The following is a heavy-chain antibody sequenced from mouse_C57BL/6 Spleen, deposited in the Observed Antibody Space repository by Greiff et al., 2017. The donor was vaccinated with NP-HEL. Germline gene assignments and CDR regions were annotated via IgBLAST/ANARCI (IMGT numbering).Heavy chain of an antibody. D-gene: IGHD2-5*01. CDR3: ARPAYYSNYAFAY. V-gene: IGHV5-17*01. J-gene: IGHJ3*01. CDR1: GFTFSDYG. Sequence: DVKLVESGGGLVKPGGSLKLSCAASGFTFSDYGMHWVRQAPEKGLEWVAYISSGSSTIYYADTVKGRFTISRDNAKNTLFLQMTSLRSEDTAMYYCARPAYYSNYAFAYWGQGTLVTVSA. CDR2: ISSGSSTI.